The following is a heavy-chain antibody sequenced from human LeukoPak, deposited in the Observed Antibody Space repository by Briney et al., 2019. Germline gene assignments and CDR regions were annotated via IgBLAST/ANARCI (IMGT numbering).Heavy chain of an antibody. CDR2: IYHSGST. CDR1: GGSFSGYY. J-gene: IGHJ4*02. D-gene: IGHD2-15*01. V-gene: IGHV4-34*01. Sequence: SETLSLTCAVYGGSFSGYYWSWIRQPPGKGLEWIGEIYHSGSTNYNPSLKSRVTISVDNSKNQFSLKMSSMTAADTAVYYCARAGWYTLDNWGQGTLVTVSS. CDR3: ARAGWYTLDN.